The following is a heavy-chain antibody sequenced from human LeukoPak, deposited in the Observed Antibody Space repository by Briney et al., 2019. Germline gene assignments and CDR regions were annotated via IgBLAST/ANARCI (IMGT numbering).Heavy chain of an antibody. V-gene: IGHV1-18*01. D-gene: IGHD2-2*01. CDR2: ISAYNGNT. J-gene: IGHJ4*02. CDR3: ARDGIVVVPAAPLDY. Sequence: GASVKVSCKASGYTFTSYGISWVRQAPGQGLEWMGWISAYNGNTNYAQKLQGRVTMTTDTSTSTAYMELRSLRSDDTAVYYCARDGIVVVPAAPLDYWGQGTLVTVSS. CDR1: GYTFTSYG.